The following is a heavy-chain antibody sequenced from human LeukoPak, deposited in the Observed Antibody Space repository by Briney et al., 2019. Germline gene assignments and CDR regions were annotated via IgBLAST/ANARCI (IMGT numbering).Heavy chain of an antibody. J-gene: IGHJ1*01. Sequence: SETLSLTCAVYGGSFSGYYWSWIRQPPGKGLEWIGEINHSGSTNYNPSLKSRVTISVDTSKNQFSLKLSSVTAADTAVYYCARPARDYYGSGSPHRYFQHWGQGTLVTVSS. V-gene: IGHV4-34*01. D-gene: IGHD3-10*01. CDR3: ARPARDYYGSGSPHRYFQH. CDR1: GGSFSGYY. CDR2: INHSGST.